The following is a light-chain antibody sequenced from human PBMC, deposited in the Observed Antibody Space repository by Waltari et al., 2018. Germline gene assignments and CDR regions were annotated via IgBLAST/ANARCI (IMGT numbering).Light chain of an antibody. V-gene: IGLV2-14*03. J-gene: IGLJ2*01. Sequence: QSALTQPASVSGSPGQSITLPCTGTSSDVGAYNYVSWYQQHPGKAPQLMISDVSDRPSGVSNRSSGSKAGNTASLTISGLQAEDEADYFCMSYTSSSSWIFGGGTKLTVL. CDR2: DVS. CDR3: MSYTSSSSWI. CDR1: SSDVGAYNY.